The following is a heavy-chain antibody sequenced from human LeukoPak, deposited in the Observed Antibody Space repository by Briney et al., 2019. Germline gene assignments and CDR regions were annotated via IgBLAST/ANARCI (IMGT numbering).Heavy chain of an antibody. D-gene: IGHD5-12*01. CDR2: MNPNSGNT. J-gene: IGHJ4*02. CDR3: ARGRRYSGYDSLGY. Sequence: APVKVSCKASGYTFTGYYMHWVRQATGQGLEWMGWMNPNSGNTGYAQKFQGRVTITRNTSISTAYMELSSLRSEDTAVYFCARGRRYSGYDSLGYWGQGTLVTVSS. V-gene: IGHV1-8*03. CDR1: GYTFTGYY.